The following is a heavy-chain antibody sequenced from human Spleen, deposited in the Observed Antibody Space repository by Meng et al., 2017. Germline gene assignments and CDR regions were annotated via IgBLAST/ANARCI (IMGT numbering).Heavy chain of an antibody. D-gene: IGHD3-10*01. CDR1: GFTFSSYA. Sequence: GGSLRLSCVASGFTFSSYAMSWVRQAPGKGLEWVSTISGRGGSTYYADSVKGRFTISRDTSKNTLYLQMSSLRPEDTAVYYCARGWFHDYYGMDVWGQGTTVTVSS. J-gene: IGHJ6*02. CDR3: ARGWFHDYYGMDV. CDR2: ISGRGGST. V-gene: IGHV3-23*01.